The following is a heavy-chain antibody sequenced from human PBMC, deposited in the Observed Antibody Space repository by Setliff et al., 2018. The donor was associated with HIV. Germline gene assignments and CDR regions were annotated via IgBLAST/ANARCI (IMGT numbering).Heavy chain of an antibody. Sequence: TLSLTCAVSGYSISIGYYWGWIRQAPGKGLEWIGNIYHSGITYYNPSLKSRVTISVDTSKNQFSLRLSSVTAADTAVYYCARAFGSGSYRWFDPWGQGTLVTVSS. D-gene: IGHD3-10*01. CDR3: ARAFGSGSYRWFDP. V-gene: IGHV4-38-2*01. CDR2: IYHSGIT. CDR1: GYSISIGYY. J-gene: IGHJ5*02.